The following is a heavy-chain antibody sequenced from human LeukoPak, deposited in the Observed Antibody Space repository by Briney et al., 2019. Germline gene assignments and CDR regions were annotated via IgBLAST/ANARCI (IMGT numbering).Heavy chain of an antibody. V-gene: IGHV4-4*09. J-gene: IGHJ5*02. CDR1: GGSISSYY. Sequence: SETLSLTCTVSGGSISSYYWSWIRQPPGKGLEWIGYIYTSGSTNYNPSLKSRVTISVDTSKNQFSLKLSSVTAADTAVYYCARWGGYSNPWWFDPWGQGTLSPSPQ. CDR3: ARWGGYSNPWWFDP. D-gene: IGHD3-3*01. CDR2: IYTSGST.